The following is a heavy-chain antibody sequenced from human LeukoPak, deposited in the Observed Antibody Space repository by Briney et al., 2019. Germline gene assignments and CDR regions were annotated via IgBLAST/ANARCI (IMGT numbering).Heavy chain of an antibody. CDR1: GFTFSSYE. D-gene: IGHD3-22*01. CDR3: ARGGYYDSSGYYYVGYFHH. V-gene: IGHV3-48*03. CDR2: ISFSGSTI. Sequence: GGSLRLSCAASGFTFSSYEMNWVRQAPGKGLEWVSYISFSGSTIYYADSVKGLFTISRDNAKNSLYVQMNSLRAEDTAVYYCARGGYYDSSGYYYVGYFHHWGQGTLVTVSS. J-gene: IGHJ1*01.